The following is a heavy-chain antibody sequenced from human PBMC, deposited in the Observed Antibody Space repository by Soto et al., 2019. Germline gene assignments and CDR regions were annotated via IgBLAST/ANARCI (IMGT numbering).Heavy chain of an antibody. CDR1: GYTFTHYH. Sequence: ASVKVSCKASGYTFTHYHVYWVRQAPGRGLEWLGMINPSGGSTTYAQNLQGRVTTTRDTSTNTVYMELSSLRSEDTAVYYCAREAINSTGYSRYCQRCGQGTLVTVSS. D-gene: IGHD3-22*01. CDR2: INPSGGST. J-gene: IGHJ1*01. V-gene: IGHV1-46*01. CDR3: AREAINSTGYSRYCQR.